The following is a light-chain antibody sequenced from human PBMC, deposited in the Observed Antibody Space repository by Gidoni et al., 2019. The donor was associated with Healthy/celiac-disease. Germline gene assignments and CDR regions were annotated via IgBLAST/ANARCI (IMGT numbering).Light chain of an antibody. CDR3: QQYGSSPPWT. CDR1: QSVSSSY. V-gene: IGKV3-20*01. J-gene: IGKJ1*01. CDR2: GAS. Sequence: ATLSCSASQSVSSSYLAWYQQKPGQAPRLLIYGASSRATGIPDRFSGSGSGTDFTLTISRLEPEDMAVYYCQQYGSSPPWTFGQGTKVEIK.